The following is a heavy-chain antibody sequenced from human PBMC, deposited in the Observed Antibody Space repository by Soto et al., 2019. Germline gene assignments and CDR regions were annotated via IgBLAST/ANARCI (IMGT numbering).Heavy chain of an antibody. V-gene: IGHV5-51*01. CDR2: IYPGDSDT. Sequence: GESLKISCKASGYSFTTYWIGWVGQVPGEGLEWMGIIYPGDSDTRYSPSFQGQVTISADKSISTAYLQWSSLKASDSAMFYCARKDIAGNSVDFWGQGTLVTVSS. D-gene: IGHD6-13*01. CDR3: ARKDIAGNSVDF. CDR1: GYSFTTYW. J-gene: IGHJ4*02.